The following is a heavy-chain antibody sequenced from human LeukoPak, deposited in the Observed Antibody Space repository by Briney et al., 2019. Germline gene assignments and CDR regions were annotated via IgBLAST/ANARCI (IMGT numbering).Heavy chain of an antibody. Sequence: GGSLRLSCAASGFTFSGYWMHWVRHAPGKGLVWVSRVATGGTGPSYADSVKGRFTISRDNAKNTLYLQMNSLSAEDTAVYFCARDMGPYGGSPGASWGQGTLVTVSS. CDR3: ARDMGPYGGSPGAS. V-gene: IGHV3-74*01. CDR2: VATGGTGP. J-gene: IGHJ5*02. CDR1: GFTFSGYW. D-gene: IGHD4-23*01.